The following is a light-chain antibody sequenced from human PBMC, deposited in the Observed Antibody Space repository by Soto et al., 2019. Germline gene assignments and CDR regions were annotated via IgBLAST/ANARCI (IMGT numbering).Light chain of an antibody. J-gene: IGLJ1*01. CDR1: SSDVGTYNL. Sequence: QSVLTQPASVAGSPGQSITISCTGTSSDVGTYNLVSWYQQLPDKAPKLIIHEVNKRPSGVSTRFSGSKSDNTAYLTISGLQADDDADYHCYSYAGSSTYVFGTGTKVTVL. V-gene: IGLV2-23*02. CDR2: EVN. CDR3: YSYAGSSTYV.